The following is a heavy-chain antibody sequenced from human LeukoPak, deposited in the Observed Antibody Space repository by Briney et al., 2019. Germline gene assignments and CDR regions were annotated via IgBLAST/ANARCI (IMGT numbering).Heavy chain of an antibody. J-gene: IGHJ4*02. CDR1: GGSFSGYY. D-gene: IGHD3-3*01. V-gene: IGHV4-34*01. CDR2: INHSGST. CDR3: ARQFPFWSGNYYFDY. Sequence: PSETLSLTCAVYGGSFSGYYWSWIRQPPGKGLEWIGEINHSGSTNYNPSLKSRVTISVDTSKNQFSLKLSSVTAADTAVYYCARQFPFWSGNYYFDYWGQGTLVTVSS.